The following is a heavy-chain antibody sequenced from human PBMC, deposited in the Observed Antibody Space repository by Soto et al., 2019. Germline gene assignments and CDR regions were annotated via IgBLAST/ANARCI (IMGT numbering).Heavy chain of an antibody. CDR3: ARIPHIVVVTAPSSAFDI. CDR1: GFTFSSYA. CDR2: ISYDGSNK. Sequence: QVQLVESGGGVVQPGRSLRLSCAASGFTFSSYAMHWVRQAPGKGLEGVAVISYDGSNKYYADSVKGRFTISRDNSKNTLYLHMNSLRAEDTSVYYCARIPHIVVVTAPSSAFDIWGQGTMVTASS. J-gene: IGHJ3*02. D-gene: IGHD2-21*02. V-gene: IGHV3-30-3*01.